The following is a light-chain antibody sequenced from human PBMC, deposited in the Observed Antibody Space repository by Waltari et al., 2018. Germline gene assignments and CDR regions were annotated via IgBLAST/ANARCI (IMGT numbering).Light chain of an antibody. Sequence: DIQMTQSPSTLSASVGDRVTITCRASQSISSWLAWYQQKPGKAPKLLIYAASNLQTGVPSRFSGGGSGTDFTFVISNLQPEDIATYYCQQYEGLPRTFGQGTKLEMK. CDR1: QSISSW. CDR3: QQYEGLPRT. V-gene: IGKV1-33*01. J-gene: IGKJ2*02. CDR2: AAS.